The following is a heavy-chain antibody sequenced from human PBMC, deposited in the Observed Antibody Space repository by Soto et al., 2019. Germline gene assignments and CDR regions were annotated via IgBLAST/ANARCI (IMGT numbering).Heavy chain of an antibody. CDR1: GYTFPSYV. CDR3: AKTKHTAYNVNPHGMDV. CDR2: IHAGNVYA. V-gene: IGHV1-3*01. Sequence: QAQLMQSGAEVKKPGASVKITCKASGYTFPSYVIHWVRQTPGQRLEWMGWIHAGNVYAEYSQKFQGRVTITRDTFACIVFLELSSLRSEDTAVYYCAKTKHTAYNVNPHGMDVWGQGTMVTVSS. J-gene: IGHJ6*02. D-gene: IGHD5-18*01.